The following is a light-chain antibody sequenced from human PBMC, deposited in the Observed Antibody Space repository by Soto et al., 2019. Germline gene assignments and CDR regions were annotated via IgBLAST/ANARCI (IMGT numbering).Light chain of an antibody. J-gene: IGLJ1*01. CDR3: SSYRSIGSIV. V-gene: IGLV2-14*01. CDR2: EVN. CDR1: SSDVGGYKY. Sequence: QSALTQPASVSGSPGQSITISCTGTSSDVGGYKYVSWYQQHPGKAPKVMIYEVNNRPSGVSTRFSGSKSGNTAPLTISGLQADDEGDYYCSSYRSIGSIVFGTGTKVTVL.